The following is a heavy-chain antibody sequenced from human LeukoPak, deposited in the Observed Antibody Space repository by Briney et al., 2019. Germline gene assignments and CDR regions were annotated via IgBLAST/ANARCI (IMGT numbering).Heavy chain of an antibody. CDR1: GFTFSGFA. D-gene: IGHD5-12*01. J-gene: IGHJ4*02. CDR2: ISSSSSTI. CDR3: ARDWLRQIDY. Sequence: GGTLRLSCAASGFTFSGFAMSWIRPAPGKGLEWVSYISSSSSTIYYADSVKGRFTISRDNAKNSLYLQMNSLRAEDTAVYYCARDWLRQIDYWGQGTLVTVSS. V-gene: IGHV3-48*01.